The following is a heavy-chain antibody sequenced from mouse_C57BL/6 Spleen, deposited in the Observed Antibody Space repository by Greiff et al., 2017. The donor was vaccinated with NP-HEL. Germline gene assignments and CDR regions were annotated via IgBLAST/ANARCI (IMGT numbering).Heavy chain of an antibody. J-gene: IGHJ2*01. CDR3: ARANLDY. CDR1: GFTFSSYG. V-gene: IGHV5-6*01. CDR2: IRSGGSYT. Sequence: EVQLVESGGDLVKPGGSLKLSCAASGFTFSSYGMSWVRQTPDKRLEWVATIRSGGSYTYYPDSVKGRFTISRENAKNTLYLQMSSLKSEDTAMYYCARANLDYWGQGTTLTVSS. D-gene: IGHD1-2*01.